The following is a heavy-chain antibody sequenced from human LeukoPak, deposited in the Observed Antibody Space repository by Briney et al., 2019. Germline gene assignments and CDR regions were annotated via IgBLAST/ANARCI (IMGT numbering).Heavy chain of an antibody. J-gene: IGHJ3*02. V-gene: IGHV4-39*07. D-gene: IGHD3-10*01. CDR2: IYYSGST. CDR1: GGSISSSSYY. Sequence: SETLSLTCTVSGGSISSSSYYWGWIRQPPGKGLEWIGSIYYSGSTYYNPSLKSRVTISVDTSKNQFSLKLSSVTAADTAVYYCARATTLGAVWFGELSRLGAFDIWGQGTMVTVSS. CDR3: ARATTLGAVWFGELSRLGAFDI.